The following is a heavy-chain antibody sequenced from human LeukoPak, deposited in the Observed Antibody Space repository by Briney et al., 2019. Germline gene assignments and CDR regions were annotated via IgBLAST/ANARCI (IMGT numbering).Heavy chain of an antibody. D-gene: IGHD4-17*01. V-gene: IGHV3-11*01. CDR3: ARDSGGDYGDYALDY. CDR1: GFTFSDYY. J-gene: IGHJ4*02. CDR2: ISSSGSTI. Sequence: NPGGSLRLSCAASGFTFSDYYMSGIRQAPGKGLEWVSYISSSGSTIYYTDSVKGRFTISRDNAKNSLYLQMNSLRAEDTAVYYCARDSGGDYGDYALDYWXQGTLXTVSX.